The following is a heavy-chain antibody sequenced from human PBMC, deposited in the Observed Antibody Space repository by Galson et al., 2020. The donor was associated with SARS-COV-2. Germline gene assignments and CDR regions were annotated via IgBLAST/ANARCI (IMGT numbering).Heavy chain of an antibody. D-gene: IGHD5-18*01. V-gene: IGHV1-46*01. CDR2: INPSGGST. J-gene: IGHJ4*02. CDR3: ARDSDVDTAMVGNFDY. Sequence: ASVKVSCKASGYTFTSYYMHWVRQAPGQGLEWMGIINPSGGSTSYAQKFQGRVTMTRDTSTSTVYMELSSLRSEDTAVYYCARDSDVDTAMVGNFDYWGQGTLVTVSS. CDR1: GYTFTSYY.